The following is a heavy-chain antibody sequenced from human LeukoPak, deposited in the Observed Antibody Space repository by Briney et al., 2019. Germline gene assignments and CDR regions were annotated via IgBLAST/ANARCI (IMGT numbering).Heavy chain of an antibody. J-gene: IGHJ3*02. CDR2: ISGSGGST. V-gene: IGHV3-23*01. CDR3: VKDRSAHWLANDAFDI. Sequence: GGSLRLSCAASGLTFNNYAMTWVRQAPGRGLEWVSFISGSGGSTFYAESVKGRFTISRDNSKSTLYLQMSSLRAEDTAVYYCVKDRSAHWLANDAFDIWGQGTMVTVSS. D-gene: IGHD6-19*01. CDR1: GLTFNNYA.